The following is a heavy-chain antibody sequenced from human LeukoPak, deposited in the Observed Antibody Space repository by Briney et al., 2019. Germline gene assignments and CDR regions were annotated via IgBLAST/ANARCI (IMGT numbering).Heavy chain of an antibody. CDR3: ARGRFGEFSKSLDF. Sequence: AGGSLRLSCAASGFTFSSYAMSWVRQAPGKGLEWVSDISGGGATTFYADSVKGRFTVSRDNSKTSQYLQMSSLRADDTAFYYCARGRFGEFSKSLDFWGQGTLVTVSS. V-gene: IGHV3-23*01. J-gene: IGHJ4*02. CDR1: GFTFSSYA. CDR2: ISGGGATT. D-gene: IGHD3-10*01.